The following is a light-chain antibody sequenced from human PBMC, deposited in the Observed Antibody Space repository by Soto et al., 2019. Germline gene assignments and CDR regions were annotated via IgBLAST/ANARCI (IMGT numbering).Light chain of an antibody. V-gene: IGKV1-5*03. CDR3: QQYNSQSGT. J-gene: IGKJ2*01. CDR2: RAS. Sequence: DIQMTQSPSTLSASVGDRVTITCRASQSIGTWLAWYQQKPGKPPNLLMYRASILESGVPSRFSGSGSGTGFTLTSSSLQTDAFANYDGQQYNSQSGTFGQGTKIEIK. CDR1: QSIGTW.